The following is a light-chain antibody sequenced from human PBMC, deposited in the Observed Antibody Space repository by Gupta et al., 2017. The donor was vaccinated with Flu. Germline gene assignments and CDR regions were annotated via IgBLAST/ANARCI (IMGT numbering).Light chain of an antibody. J-gene: IGKJ1*01. CDR2: GAS. Sequence: DIQMTQSSSSLSASVGDRVTITCRTSQSVSNYLNWYQKKPGQAPNLLIYGASISQSGVPSRFSGSGYGTEFTLTIRNLQPEDSATYYCQQSYSIPMFGQGTKVEIK. CDR1: QSVSNY. V-gene: IGKV1-39*01. CDR3: QQSYSIPM.